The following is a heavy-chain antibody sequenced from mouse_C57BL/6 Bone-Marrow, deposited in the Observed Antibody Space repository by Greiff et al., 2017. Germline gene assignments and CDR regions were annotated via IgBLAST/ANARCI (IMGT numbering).Heavy chain of an antibody. V-gene: IGHV5-4*01. Sequence: EVKLMESGGGLVKPGGSLKLSCAASGFTFSSYAMSWVRQTPEKRLEWVATISDGGSYTYYPDNVKGRFTISRDNAKNNLYLQMSHLKSEDTAMYYCARDRGQFRLNYFDYWGQGTTLTVSS. D-gene: IGHD3-2*02. CDR3: ARDRGQFRLNYFDY. CDR1: GFTFSSYA. J-gene: IGHJ2*01. CDR2: ISDGGSYT.